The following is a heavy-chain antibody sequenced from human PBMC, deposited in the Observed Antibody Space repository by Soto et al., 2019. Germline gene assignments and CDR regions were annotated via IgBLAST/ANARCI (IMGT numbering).Heavy chain of an antibody. V-gene: IGHV5-10-1*01. D-gene: IGHD6-19*01. CDR3: ARGGSGFGTGGAFDI. Sequence: HGESLKISCKGSGYTFTSFWINWVRQMPGKGLEWMGRIDPSDSYASYSPSFQGHVTISADKSISTAYLQWSSLKASDTAMYYCARGGSGFGTGGAFDIWGQGTMVTVSS. CDR1: GYTFTSFW. J-gene: IGHJ3*02. CDR2: IDPSDSYA.